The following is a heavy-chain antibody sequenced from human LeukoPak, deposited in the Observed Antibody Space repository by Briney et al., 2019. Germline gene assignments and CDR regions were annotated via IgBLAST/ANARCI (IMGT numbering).Heavy chain of an antibody. J-gene: IGHJ3*02. CDR3: AKDQALTPVAFHI. CDR1: GFTFSNYA. V-gene: IGHV3-23*01. CDR2: LGGSGHPT. Sequence: GGSLRLACAASGFTFSNYAMNWVRQAPGKGLEEVSGLGGSGHPTYYADSVMGRFTISRDNSKSTLYLEMNSLRAEDTAVYYCAKDQALTPVAFHIWGQGTMVTVSS. D-gene: IGHD1-14*01.